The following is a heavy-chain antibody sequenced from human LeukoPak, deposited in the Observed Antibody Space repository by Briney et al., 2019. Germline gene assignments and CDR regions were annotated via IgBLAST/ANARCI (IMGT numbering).Heavy chain of an antibody. CDR3: ARGGSSGYYYFWFDP. Sequence: ASVKVSCKASGYTFTIFHIHWVRQAPGQGLEWMGMINPSDGSTNYAQKFQGRVTMTSDMSTSTVAMDLSSLRSDDTAVYYCARGGSSGYYYFWFDPWGQGTLVTVSS. D-gene: IGHD3-22*01. CDR1: GYTFTIFH. V-gene: IGHV1-46*01. CDR2: INPSDGST. J-gene: IGHJ5*02.